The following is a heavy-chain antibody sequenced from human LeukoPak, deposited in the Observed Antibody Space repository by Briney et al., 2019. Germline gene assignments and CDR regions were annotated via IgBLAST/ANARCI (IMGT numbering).Heavy chain of an antibody. V-gene: IGHV1-2*02. J-gene: IGHJ3*02. CDR1: GYTFTGFH. CDR2: INPNSGGT. CDR3: ARGGLDYYDSSDDDDAFDI. Sequence: ASVKVSCKASGYTFTGFHMHWVRQAPGQGLEWMGWINPNSGGTNYAQKFQGRVTMTRDTSISTVYMELSRLRSEDTAVYYCARGGLDYYDSSDDDDAFDIWGQGTMVTVSS. D-gene: IGHD3-22*01.